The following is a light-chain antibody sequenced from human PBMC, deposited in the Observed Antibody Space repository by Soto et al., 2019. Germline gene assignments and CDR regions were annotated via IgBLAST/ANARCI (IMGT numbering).Light chain of an antibody. J-gene: IGLJ1*01. CDR1: STDVGHYNY. CDR2: EVT. CDR3: SSYTASNTEV. V-gene: IGLV2-14*01. Sequence: QSALTQPASVSGSPGQSITISCTGTSTDVGHYNYVSWYQQHPGKAPKLIIYEVTNRPSGVSNRFSGSKSVNTASLTISGLQAEDESDYYCSSYTASNTEVFGSGTKVTVL.